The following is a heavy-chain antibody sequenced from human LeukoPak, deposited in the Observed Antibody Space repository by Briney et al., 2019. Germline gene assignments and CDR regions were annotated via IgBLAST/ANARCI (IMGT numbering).Heavy chain of an antibody. D-gene: IGHD3-16*01. CDR1: GFTFSSYW. CDR3: GRDYAVGESFDI. J-gene: IGHJ3*02. Sequence: PGGSLRLSCAASGFTFSSYWMHWVRHAPGEGLVWVARITSDGSSTSHADSVKGRFTISRGNAKNTLYLQMNSLRAEDTAVYYCGRDYAVGESFDIWGQGTLVTVSS. CDR2: ITSDGSST. V-gene: IGHV3-74*01.